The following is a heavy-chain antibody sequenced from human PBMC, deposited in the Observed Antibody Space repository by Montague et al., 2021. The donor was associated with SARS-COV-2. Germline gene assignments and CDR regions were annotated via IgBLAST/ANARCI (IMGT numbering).Heavy chain of an antibody. CDR2: INHGGST. CDR3: ARLGEGVVPAPILGVGPFYSYYYVDV. J-gene: IGHJ6*03. V-gene: IGHV4-34*01. Sequence: SETLSLTCAVHGGSFSGYYWNWIRQPPGKGLEWIGEINHGGSTNYNPSLQSRITISADTSKNQFSLKVTSVAAADTAVYYCARLGEGVVPAPILGVGPFYSYYYVDVWGKGTTVTVYS. D-gene: IGHD2-2*02. CDR1: GGSFSGYY.